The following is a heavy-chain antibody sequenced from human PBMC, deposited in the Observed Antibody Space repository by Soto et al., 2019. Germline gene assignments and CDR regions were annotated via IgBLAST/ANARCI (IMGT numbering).Heavy chain of an antibody. CDR3: ARARKGRDGYNFHY. D-gene: IGHD5-12*01. CDR2: IYHSGST. CDR1: GGSISSGGYS. V-gene: IGHV4-30-2*01. Sequence: SETLSLTCAVSGGSISSGGYSWSWIRQPPGKGLEWIGYIYHSGSTYYNPSLKSRVTISVDRSKNQFSLKLSSVTAADTAVYYCARARKGRDGYNFHYWGQGTLVTVSS. J-gene: IGHJ4*02.